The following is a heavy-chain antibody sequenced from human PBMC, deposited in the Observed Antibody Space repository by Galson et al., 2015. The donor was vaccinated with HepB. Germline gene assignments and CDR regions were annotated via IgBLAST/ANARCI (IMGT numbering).Heavy chain of an antibody. CDR2: ISSDGINK. J-gene: IGHJ3*02. CDR3: ARGVSGSGTAFDI. CDR1: GFTFNVYS. D-gene: IGHD3-10*01. Sequence: LRLSCAASGFTFNVYSMHWVRQAPVKGLEWVSVISSDGINKYYADSVKGRFTISRDNSKNMLFLQMNSLRAEDAAMYYCARGVSGSGTAFDIWGQGTMVTVSS. V-gene: IGHV3-30*04.